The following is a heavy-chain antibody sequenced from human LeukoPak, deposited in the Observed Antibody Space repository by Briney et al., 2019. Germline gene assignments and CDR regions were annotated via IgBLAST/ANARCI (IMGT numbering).Heavy chain of an antibody. CDR1: GFTFSSYA. J-gene: IGHJ6*02. V-gene: IGHV3-30-3*01. CDR2: ISYDGSNK. Sequence: GGSLRLSCAASGFTFSSYAMHWVRQAPGKGLEWVAVISYDGSNKYYADSVKGRFTISRDNSKNTLYLQVNSLRAEDTAVYYCARAGDSSGWYYYYYYGMDVWGQGTTVTVSS. D-gene: IGHD6-19*01. CDR3: ARAGDSSGWYYYYYYGMDV.